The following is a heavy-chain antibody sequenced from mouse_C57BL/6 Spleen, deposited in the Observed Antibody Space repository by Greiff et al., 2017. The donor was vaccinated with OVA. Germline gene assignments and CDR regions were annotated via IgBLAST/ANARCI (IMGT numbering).Heavy chain of an antibody. CDR1: GYTFTSYW. Sequence: VQLQQSGAELAKPGASVKLSCKASGYTFTSYWMHWVKQRPGQGLEWIGYINPSSGYTKYNQKFKTKATLTADKSSSTAYMQLSGLTYEDSAVYYCSRSWEDFDYWGQGTTLTVSS. CDR2: INPSSGYT. V-gene: IGHV1-7*01. J-gene: IGHJ2*01. CDR3: SRSWEDFDY. D-gene: IGHD4-1*01.